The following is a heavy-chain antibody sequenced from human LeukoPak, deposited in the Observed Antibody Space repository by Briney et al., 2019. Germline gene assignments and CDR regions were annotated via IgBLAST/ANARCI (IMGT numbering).Heavy chain of an antibody. J-gene: IGHJ5*02. D-gene: IGHD6-13*01. Sequence: SQTLSLTCTVSGVSISSSNSYWGWIRQPPGKGLEWIGSIYHSGSTYYNPPLKSRVTISEDTSKNQFSLKVTSVTAADTAVYYCARVYSSSWYWNWFDPWGQGTLVTVSS. CDR1: GVSISSSNSY. V-gene: IGHV4-39*07. CDR3: ARVYSSSWYWNWFDP. CDR2: IYHSGST.